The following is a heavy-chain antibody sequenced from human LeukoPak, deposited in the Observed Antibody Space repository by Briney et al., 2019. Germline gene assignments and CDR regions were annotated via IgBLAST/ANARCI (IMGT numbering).Heavy chain of an antibody. CDR2: ISGSGVDT. CDR3: ASGTYRLGDY. D-gene: IGHD3-10*01. J-gene: IGHJ4*02. V-gene: IGHV3-23*01. CDR1: GLSFSTYS. Sequence: GGSLRLSCAASGLSFSTYSMSWVRQAPGKGLEWVAGISGSGVDTHYAGSVNGRFRISRDNSANTLYLQMNSLREEDTALYYCASGTYRLGDYWGQGTQVAVSP.